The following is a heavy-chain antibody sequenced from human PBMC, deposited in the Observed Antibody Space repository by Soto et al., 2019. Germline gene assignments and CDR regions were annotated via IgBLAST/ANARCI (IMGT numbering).Heavy chain of an antibody. CDR3: VRDTWATRLDY. D-gene: IGHD2-21*01. J-gene: IGHJ4*02. V-gene: IGHV3-74*01. CDR2: INGDGSSP. Sequence: PGGSLRLSCAASGFTFSSSWMHWVRQTPGKGLEWVARINGDGSSPGYADPVKGRFTLSRDNAKNKMDLQMTSLRVEDTGIYYCVRDTWATRLDYWGQGTLVTVSS. CDR1: GFTFSSSW.